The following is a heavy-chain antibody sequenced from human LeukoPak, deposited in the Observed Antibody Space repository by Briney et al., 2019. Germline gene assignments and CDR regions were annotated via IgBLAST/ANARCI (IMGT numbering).Heavy chain of an antibody. CDR3: ARNVGSGFDY. D-gene: IGHD1-1*01. J-gene: IGHJ4*02. CDR2: IKPSGGST. V-gene: IGHV1-46*01. Sequence: GASVKVSCKASGYTFTTYYMHWVRQAPGQGLEWMGFIKPSGGSTSYAQKFQGRVTMTRDTSTSTVYMDLSSLRSEDTAVYYCARNVGSGFDYWGQGTLVTVSS. CDR1: GYTFTTYY.